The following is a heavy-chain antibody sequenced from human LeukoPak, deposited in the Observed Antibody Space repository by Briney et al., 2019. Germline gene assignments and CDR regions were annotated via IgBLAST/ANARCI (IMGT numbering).Heavy chain of an antibody. V-gene: IGHV3-48*01. D-gene: IGHD1-1*01. CDR3: AAGGGLELDY. Sequence: PSETLSLTCTVSGGSISNYYWSWVRQAPGKGLEWISYISRSSSTIYYADSVKGRFTISRDNAKNSLYLQMNSLRAEDTAVYYCAAGGGLELDYWGQGTLVTVSS. CDR2: ISRSSSTI. CDR1: GGSISNYY. J-gene: IGHJ4*02.